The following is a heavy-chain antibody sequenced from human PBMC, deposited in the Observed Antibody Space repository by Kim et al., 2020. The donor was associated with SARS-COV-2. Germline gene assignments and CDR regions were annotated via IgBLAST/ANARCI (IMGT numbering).Heavy chain of an antibody. D-gene: IGHD4-17*01. CDR3: AKSILRCGNVYYYGMVV. V-gene: IGHV3-30*18. CDR1: GFTFSTYC. J-gene: IGHJ6*01. CDR2: ISYDGSNK. Sequence: GGSLRLSCAASGFTFSTYCMDWVRQAPGKGLEWAAIISYDGSNKYYADSVKGRFTISRDNSKNTLYLQMNSLRAEDTAVYYCAKSILRCGNVYYYGMVV.